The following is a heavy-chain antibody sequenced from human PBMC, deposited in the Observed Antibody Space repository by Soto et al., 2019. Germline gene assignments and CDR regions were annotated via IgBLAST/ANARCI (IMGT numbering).Heavy chain of an antibody. V-gene: IGHV2-26*01. D-gene: IGHD3-22*01. Sequence: SGPTLVNPTETLTLTCTVSGFSLSNARMGVSWIRQPPGKALEWLAHIFSNDEKSYSTSLKSRLTISKDTSKSQVVLTMTNMDPVDTATYYCARGLAPTYYYDSSGFPYFDYWGQGTLVTVSS. CDR1: GFSLSNARMG. J-gene: IGHJ4*02. CDR2: IFSNDEK. CDR3: ARGLAPTYYYDSSGFPYFDY.